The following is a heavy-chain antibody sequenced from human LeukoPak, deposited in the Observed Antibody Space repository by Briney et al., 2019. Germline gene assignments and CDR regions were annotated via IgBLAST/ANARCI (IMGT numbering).Heavy chain of an antibody. Sequence: GGSLRLSCAASGFTFSSYSMNWVRQAPGKGLEWVLYISSSSSTIYYADSVKGRFTISRDNAKNSLYLQMNSLGAEDTAVYYCARSCGGDCYQMDYYYYMDVWGKGTTVTVSS. CDR1: GFTFSSYS. V-gene: IGHV3-48*01. J-gene: IGHJ6*03. CDR3: ARSCGGDCYQMDYYYYMDV. CDR2: ISSSSSTI. D-gene: IGHD2-21*02.